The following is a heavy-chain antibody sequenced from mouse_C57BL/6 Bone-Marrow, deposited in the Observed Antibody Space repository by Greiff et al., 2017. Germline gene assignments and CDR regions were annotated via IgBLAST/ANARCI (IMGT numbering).Heavy chain of an antibody. CDR1: GYTFTSYN. CDR2: IYPGNGDT. CDR3: ARLGDDYASMDY. Sequence: QVQLQQSGAELVRPGASVKMSCKASGYTFTSYNIHWLKQTPRQGLEWIGAIYPGNGDTSYNQKFKGKATLTVDKSSSTAYMQLSSLTSEDSAVYFCARLGDDYASMDYWGQGTSVTVSS. D-gene: IGHD2-4*01. J-gene: IGHJ4*01. V-gene: IGHV1-12*01.